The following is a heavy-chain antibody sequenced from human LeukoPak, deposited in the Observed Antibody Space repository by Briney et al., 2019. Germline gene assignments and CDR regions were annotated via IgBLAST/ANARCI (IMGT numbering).Heavy chain of an antibody. CDR1: GYTFTSYD. J-gene: IGHJ6*02. Sequence: ASVKVSCKASGYTFTSYDINWVRRATGQGLEWMGWMNPNSGNTGYAQKFQGRVTMTRNTSISTAYMELSSLRSEDTAVYYCARGLGSGWYYYYYGMDVWGQGTTVTVSS. V-gene: IGHV1-8*01. CDR2: MNPNSGNT. CDR3: ARGLGSGWYYYYYGMDV. D-gene: IGHD6-19*01.